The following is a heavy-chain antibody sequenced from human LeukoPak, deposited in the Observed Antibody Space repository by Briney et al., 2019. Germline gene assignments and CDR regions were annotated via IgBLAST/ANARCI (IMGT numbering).Heavy chain of an antibody. D-gene: IGHD3-22*01. CDR3: AREHYYDSSPY. CDR1: GFAFSTYS. J-gene: IGHJ4*02. V-gene: IGHV3-21*01. Sequence: GGSLRLSCAASGFAFSTYSMNWVRPAPGKGRAWVSSISSSSTYIYYADSVKGRFTISRDNAKNSLYLQMNSLRAEDTAVYYCAREHYYDSSPYWGQGTLVTVSS. CDR2: ISSSSTYI.